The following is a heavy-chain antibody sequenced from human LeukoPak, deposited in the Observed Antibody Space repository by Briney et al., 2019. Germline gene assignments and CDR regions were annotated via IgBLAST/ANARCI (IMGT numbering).Heavy chain of an antibody. CDR1: GYSFTSYW. CDR2: IYPGDCGT. D-gene: IGHD3-3*01. Sequence: GESLKISCKGSGYSFTSYWIGWVRQMPGKGLEWMVIIYPGDCGTRYCPSFQGQVTISVDKSISTAYLQWSSLKASDTAMYYCARQEGYDFWSGYFDYWGQGTLVTVSS. V-gene: IGHV5-51*01. J-gene: IGHJ4*02. CDR3: ARQEGYDFWSGYFDY.